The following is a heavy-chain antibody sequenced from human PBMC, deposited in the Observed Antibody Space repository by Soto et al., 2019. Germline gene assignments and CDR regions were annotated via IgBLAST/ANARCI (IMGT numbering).Heavy chain of an antibody. Sequence: QVQLVQSGAEVKKPGASVKVSCKASGYTFTGYYMHWVRQAPGQGLEWMGWINPNSGGTNYAQKFQGRVTMTRDTSINTAYMELRRLGSDDTAVYYCARGRGSGWSGDAFDIWGQGTMVTVSS. CDR1: GYTFTGYY. J-gene: IGHJ3*02. CDR3: ARGRGSGWSGDAFDI. CDR2: INPNSGGT. D-gene: IGHD6-19*01. V-gene: IGHV1-2*02.